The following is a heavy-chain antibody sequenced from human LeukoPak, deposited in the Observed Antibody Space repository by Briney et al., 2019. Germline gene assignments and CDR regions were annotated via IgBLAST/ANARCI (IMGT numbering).Heavy chain of an antibody. CDR2: LFSGGNT. CDR1: GFTFSSYA. J-gene: IGHJ3*01. V-gene: IGHV3-23*01. Sequence: PGGSLRLSCAASGFTFSSYAMSWVRQAPGKGLEWVSVLFSGGNTFYADSLKGRVTISRDNSKNTVYFQMNSLTAEDTAVYYCASLLRGTFDVWGRGTMVTVSS. CDR3: ASLLRGTFDV.